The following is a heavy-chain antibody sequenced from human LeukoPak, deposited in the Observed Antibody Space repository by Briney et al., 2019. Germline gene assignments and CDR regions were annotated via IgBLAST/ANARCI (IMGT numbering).Heavy chain of an antibody. CDR3: ARSSSGLPVN. Sequence: PGGSLRLSCAASGFTFGSYSMNWVRHAPGKGLEWVSSISSSISYIYYADSVKGRFTISRDNAKNSLYLQMNSLRAEDTAVYYCARSSSGLPVNWGQGTLVTVSS. D-gene: IGHD3-10*01. CDR1: GFTFGSYS. J-gene: IGHJ4*02. CDR2: ISSSISYI. V-gene: IGHV3-21*01.